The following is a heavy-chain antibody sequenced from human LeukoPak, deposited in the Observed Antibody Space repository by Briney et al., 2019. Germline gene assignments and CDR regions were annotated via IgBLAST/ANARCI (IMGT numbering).Heavy chain of an antibody. Sequence: GGSLRLSCAASGFTFSSYAMRWVRQAPGKGLEWVSAISGSGGSTYYADSVKGRFTISRDNSKNTLYLQMNSLRAEDTAVYYCAKEPYVRAFWSGSSYSYYFDYWGQGTLVTVSS. V-gene: IGHV3-23*01. CDR2: ISGSGGST. CDR3: AKEPYVRAFWSGSSYSYYFDY. D-gene: IGHD3-3*01. CDR1: GFTFSSYA. J-gene: IGHJ4*02.